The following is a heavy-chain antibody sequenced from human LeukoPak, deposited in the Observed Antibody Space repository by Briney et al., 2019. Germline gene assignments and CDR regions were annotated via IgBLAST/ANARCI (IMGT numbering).Heavy chain of an antibody. CDR1: GFTFINYG. V-gene: IGHV3-30*02. J-gene: IGHJ5*02. CDR3: ASAITGT. D-gene: IGHD1-20*01. Sequence: GGSLRLSCAASGFTFINYGMHWVRQAPGKGLEWVTFIRYDGNNKYYADSVKGRFTISRDNSKNTLYLQMNSLRPEDTAVYYCASAITGTWGQGTLVTVSS. CDR2: IRYDGNNK.